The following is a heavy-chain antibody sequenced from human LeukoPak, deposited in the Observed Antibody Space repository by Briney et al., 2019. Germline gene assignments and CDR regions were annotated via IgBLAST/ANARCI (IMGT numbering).Heavy chain of an antibody. J-gene: IGHJ4*02. Sequence: GGSLRLSCAASGFTVSSNYMTWVRQAPGKGLEWVSLIYSGDNTYYADSVKGRFTISRDNSNNTLYFQMNSLRAEDTAVYYCAGRRRDGYFDYWGQRTLVTVSS. CDR3: AGRRRDGYFDY. V-gene: IGHV3-53*01. D-gene: IGHD5-24*01. CDR2: IYSGDNT. CDR1: GFTVSSNY.